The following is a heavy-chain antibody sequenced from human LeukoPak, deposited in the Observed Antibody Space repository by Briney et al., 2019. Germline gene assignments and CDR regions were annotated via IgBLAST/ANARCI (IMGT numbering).Heavy chain of an antibody. CDR3: ATRSSAAPAGY. J-gene: IGHJ4*02. CDR1: GYTFTSYG. V-gene: IGHV1-18*01. CDR2: ISAYNGNT. D-gene: IGHD2-2*01. Sequence: ASVKVSCTASGYTFTSYGISWVRQAPGQGLEWMGWISAYNGNTNYAQKLQGRVTMTTDTSTSTAYMELRSLRSDDTAVYYCATRSSAAPAGYWGQGTLVTVSS.